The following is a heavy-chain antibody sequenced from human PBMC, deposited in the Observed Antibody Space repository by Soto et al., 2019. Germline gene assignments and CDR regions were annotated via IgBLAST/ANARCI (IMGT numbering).Heavy chain of an antibody. J-gene: IGHJ4*02. CDR1: GFTFSNYY. D-gene: IGHD3-16*01. Sequence: QVQLVESGGGLVTPGGSLRLSCAVSGFTFSNYYMAWIRQAPGKGLEWVSYISTSGTSTFYADSVKDRFTISRDNAENSLFLQMDSLRVEDTAVYFCARDGVLFRAGFDSWGQGTLVTVAS. CDR3: ARDGVLFRAGFDS. CDR2: ISTSGTST. V-gene: IGHV3-11*01.